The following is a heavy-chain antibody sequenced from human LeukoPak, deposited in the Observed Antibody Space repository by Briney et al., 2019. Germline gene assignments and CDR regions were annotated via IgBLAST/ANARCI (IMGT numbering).Heavy chain of an antibody. Sequence: ETLSLTCTVSGASMNTYYYSWIRQPAGKGLEWIGRIFASGTTNYNPSLKSRIAMSVDTSKNQFFLNLTSVTAADTAMYYCVQDGPLRSDYWGQGTLVTDSS. J-gene: IGHJ4*02. CDR1: GASMNTYY. CDR3: VQDGPLRSDY. D-gene: IGHD3-16*01. CDR2: IFASGTT. V-gene: IGHV4-4*07.